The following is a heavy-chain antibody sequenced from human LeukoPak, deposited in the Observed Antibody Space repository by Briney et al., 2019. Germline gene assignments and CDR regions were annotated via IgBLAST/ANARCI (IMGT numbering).Heavy chain of an antibody. J-gene: IGHJ4*02. CDR1: GGSFSGYY. Sequence: PSETLSLTCAVYGGSFSGYYWSWIRQPPGKGLEWIGEINHSGSTNYNPSLKSRVTISVDRSKNQFSLKLSSVTAADTAVYYCARGLTYYYDSSGYRHYFDYWGQGTLVTVSS. V-gene: IGHV4-34*01. D-gene: IGHD3-22*01. CDR3: ARGLTYYYDSSGYRHYFDY. CDR2: INHSGST.